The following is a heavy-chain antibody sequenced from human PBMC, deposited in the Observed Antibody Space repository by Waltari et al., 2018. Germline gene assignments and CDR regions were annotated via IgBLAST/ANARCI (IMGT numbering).Heavy chain of an antibody. CDR2: CDTEDGET. D-gene: IGHD6-25*01. J-gene: IGHJ4*02. CDR3: ATELSRSGWYFDY. CDR1: GYTLTDLS. V-gene: IGHV1-24*01. Sequence: QVQLVQSGAEVKKPGASVKVSCKVSGYTLTDLSMHWVRQAPGKGPEWMGGCDTEDGETSDAQKFQGRVSMTEDTSTDTAYMELSRMGSEDTAVYYCATELSRSGWYFDYWGQGTLVTVSS.